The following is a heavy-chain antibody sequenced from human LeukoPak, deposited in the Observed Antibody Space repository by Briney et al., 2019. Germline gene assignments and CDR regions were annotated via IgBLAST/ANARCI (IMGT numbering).Heavy chain of an antibody. Sequence: GRSLRLSCAASGFTFDDYAMHWVRQAPGKGLVWVSRINSDGSSTSYADSVKGRFTISRDNAKNTLYLQMNSLRAEDTAVYYCVQVMASWGQGTLVTVSS. CDR2: INSDGSST. CDR3: VQVMAS. V-gene: IGHV3-74*01. D-gene: IGHD3-16*01. J-gene: IGHJ5*02. CDR1: GFTFDDYA.